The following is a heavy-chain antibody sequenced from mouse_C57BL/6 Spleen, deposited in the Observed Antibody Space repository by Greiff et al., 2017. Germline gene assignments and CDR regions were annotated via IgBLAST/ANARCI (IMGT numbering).Heavy chain of an antibody. D-gene: IGHD2-5*01. CDR2: INPYNGGT. Sequence: VQLQQSGPVLVKPGASVKMSCKASGYTFTDYYMNWVKQSHGKSLEWIGVINPYNGGTSYNQKFKDKATLTVDTSYSIAYMQRSSLTSEDSAVYYCARKDSNLWFAYWGQGTLVTVSA. CDR3: ARKDSNLWFAY. J-gene: IGHJ3*01. CDR1: GYTFTDYY. V-gene: IGHV1-19*01.